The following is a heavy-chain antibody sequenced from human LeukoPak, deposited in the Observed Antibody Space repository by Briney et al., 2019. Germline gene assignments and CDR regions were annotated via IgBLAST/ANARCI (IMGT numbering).Heavy chain of an antibody. CDR2: TYYRSKWYN. CDR1: GDSVSSNSAA. J-gene: IGHJ4*02. CDR3: ANRRYSRSSFDY. V-gene: IGHV6-1*01. Sequence: SQTLSLTCAISGDSVSSNSAAWNWIRQSPSRGLEWLGRTYYRSKWYNDYAVSVKSRITINPDTSKNQFSLKLSSVTAADTAVYHCANRRYSRSSFDYWGQGSLVTVSS. D-gene: IGHD6-6*01.